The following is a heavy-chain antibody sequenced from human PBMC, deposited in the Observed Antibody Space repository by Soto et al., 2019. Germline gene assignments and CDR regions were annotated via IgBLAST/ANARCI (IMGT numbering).Heavy chain of an antibody. V-gene: IGHV1-2*04. J-gene: IGHJ6*02. Sequence: QVQLVQSGAEVKKPGASVKVSCKASGYTFTGYYMHWVRQAPGQGLEWMGWINPNSGGTNYAQKFQGWVTMTRDTSINTAYMELSRLRSDDTAVYYCARAGSGYCSGGSCYRYGMDVWGQGTTVTVSS. CDR2: INPNSGGT. D-gene: IGHD2-15*01. CDR3: ARAGSGYCSGGSCYRYGMDV. CDR1: GYTFTGYY.